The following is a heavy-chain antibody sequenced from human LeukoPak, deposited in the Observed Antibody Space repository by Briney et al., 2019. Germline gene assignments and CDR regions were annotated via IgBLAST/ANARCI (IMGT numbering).Heavy chain of an antibody. CDR3: AKEDYGDFPLFYYYYGMDV. CDR1: GFTFSSYS. D-gene: IGHD4-17*01. J-gene: IGHJ6*02. V-gene: IGHV3-23*01. CDR2: ISGSGGTT. Sequence: GGSLRLSCAASGFTFSSYSMNWVRQAPGKGLEWVSAISGSGGTTYYADSVKGRFTISRDNSKNTLYLQMNSLRAEDTAVYYCAKEDYGDFPLFYYYYGMDVWGQGTTVTVSS.